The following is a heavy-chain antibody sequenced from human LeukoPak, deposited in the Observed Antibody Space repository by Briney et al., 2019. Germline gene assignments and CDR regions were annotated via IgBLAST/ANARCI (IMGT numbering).Heavy chain of an antibody. J-gene: IGHJ4*02. D-gene: IGHD3-10*01. CDR1: GFTFSSYA. CDR2: ISYDGSNK. Sequence: PGGSLRLSCAASGFTFSSYAMHWVRQAPGKGLEWVAVISYDGSNKYYADSVKGRFTISRDNSENTLYLQMNSLRAEDTAVYYCARASMVRGVIHAPSWGQGTLVTVSS. V-gene: IGHV3-30*04. CDR3: ARASMVRGVIHAPS.